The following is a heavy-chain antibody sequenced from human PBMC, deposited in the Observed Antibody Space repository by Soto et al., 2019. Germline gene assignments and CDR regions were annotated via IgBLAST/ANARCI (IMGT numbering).Heavy chain of an antibody. CDR1: GYTFTSYA. Sequence: ASVKVSCKASGYTFTSYAMHWVRQAPGQRLEWMGWINAGNGNTKYSQKFQGRVTITRDTSASTAYMELSSLRSEDTAVYYCAREGSDYSNLYYYGMDVWGQGTTVTVSS. V-gene: IGHV1-3*01. CDR2: INAGNGNT. CDR3: AREGSDYSNLYYYGMDV. J-gene: IGHJ6*02. D-gene: IGHD4-4*01.